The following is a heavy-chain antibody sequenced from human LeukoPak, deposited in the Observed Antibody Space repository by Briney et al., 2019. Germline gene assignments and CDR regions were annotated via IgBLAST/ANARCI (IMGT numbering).Heavy chain of an antibody. Sequence: GGSLRLSCSASGFIFSHYHMSWIRQAPGKGLEWVSYISRGGDEVYFADSVKGRFTISRDNAKNSLFLQMSSLTAEDTAVYYCSGGRDIAVAGPGGYFDYWGQGSLVTVSS. V-gene: IGHV3-11*01. CDR2: ISRGGDEV. CDR1: GFIFSHYH. CDR3: SGGRDIAVAGPGGYFDY. J-gene: IGHJ4*02. D-gene: IGHD6-19*01.